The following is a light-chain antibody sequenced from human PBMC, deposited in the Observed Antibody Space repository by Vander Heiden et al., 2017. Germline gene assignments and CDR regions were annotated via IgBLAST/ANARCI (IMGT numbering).Light chain of an antibody. CDR3: QKQYSGPSIT. Sequence: IQMTQSPSSLSASGGDRVTITCRASQGISNYLALYQQKPGRVPTLLLYAGATRQAAVPPRFSGGRSWRDFTLIISSLQQEDVVTYYCQKQYSGPSITFGQGTRLEIK. CDR1: QGISNY. J-gene: IGKJ5*01. CDR2: AGA. V-gene: IGKV1-27*01.